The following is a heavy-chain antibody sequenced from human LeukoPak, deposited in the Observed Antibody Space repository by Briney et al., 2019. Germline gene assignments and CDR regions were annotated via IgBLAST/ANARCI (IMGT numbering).Heavy chain of an antibody. V-gene: IGHV3-48*04. Sequence: GGSLRLSCAASGFTFSSYGMSWVRQAPGKGLEWVSYISSSGSTIYYADSVKGRFTISRDNAKDSLYLQMNSLRAEDTAVYYCAELGITMIGGVWGKGTTVTISS. CDR3: AELGITMIGGV. J-gene: IGHJ6*04. CDR1: GFTFSSYG. CDR2: ISSSGSTI. D-gene: IGHD3-10*02.